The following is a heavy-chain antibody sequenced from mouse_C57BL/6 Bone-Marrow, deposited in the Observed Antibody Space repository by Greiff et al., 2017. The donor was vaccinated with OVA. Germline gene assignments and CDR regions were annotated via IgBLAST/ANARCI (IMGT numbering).Heavy chain of an antibody. CDR1: GFSLTSYG. CDR3: ARKGHYGSSYEGYFDV. D-gene: IGHD1-1*01. CDR2: IWSGGST. Sequence: VKLVESGPGLVQPSQSLSITCTVSGFSLTSYGVHWVRQSPGKGLEWLGVIWSGGSTDYNAAFISRLSISKDNSKSQVFFKMNSLQADDTAIYYCARKGHYGSSYEGYFDVWGTGTTVTVSS. V-gene: IGHV2-2*01. J-gene: IGHJ1*03.